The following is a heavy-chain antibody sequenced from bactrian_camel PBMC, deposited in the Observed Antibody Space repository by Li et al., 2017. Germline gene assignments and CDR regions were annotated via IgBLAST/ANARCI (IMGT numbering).Heavy chain of an antibody. CDR3: AAGPRGSWYGALLQRTHFPY. CDR2: IGSIGGT. J-gene: IGHJ6*01. D-gene: IGHD6*01. Sequence: HVQLVESGGGSVQAGGSLRLSCVASVYTGRSIRMGWFRQAPGKEREGVASIGSIGGTDLADSVKGRFTLSKDNAKNTLYLQMNSLKPEDTGMYYCAAGPRGSWYGALLQRTHFPYWGQGTQVTVSS. V-gene: IGHV3S55*01. CDR1: VYTGRSIR.